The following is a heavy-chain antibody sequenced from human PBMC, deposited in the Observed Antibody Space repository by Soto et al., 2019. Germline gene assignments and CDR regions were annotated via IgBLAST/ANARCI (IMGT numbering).Heavy chain of an antibody. Sequence: VASVKVSCKASGYTFTSYYMHWVRQAPGQGLEWMGIITPSGGRTSYAQNFQGRVTMTRDMFTSTVYMELSSLISEDTAVYYCARESSMFRGVYSFDYWGQGTLVTVSS. V-gene: IGHV1-46*03. CDR2: ITPSGGRT. CDR1: GYTFTSYY. CDR3: ARESSMFRGVYSFDY. D-gene: IGHD3-10*01. J-gene: IGHJ4*02.